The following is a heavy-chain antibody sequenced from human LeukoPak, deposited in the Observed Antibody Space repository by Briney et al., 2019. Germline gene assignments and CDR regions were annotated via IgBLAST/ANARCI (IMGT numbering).Heavy chain of an antibody. CDR1: GFTLRRYT. V-gene: IGHV3-21*01. CDR3: ARLIVGAIDY. CDR2: ISTSTTYI. J-gene: IGHJ4*02. D-gene: IGHD1-26*01. Sequence: GGSLRLSCAASGFTLRRYTMNWVRQAPGKGLEWVSSISTSTTYIYYADSVKGRFTISRDNAKNSLYLQMNSLRAEDTAVYYCARLIVGAIDYWGQGTLVTVSS.